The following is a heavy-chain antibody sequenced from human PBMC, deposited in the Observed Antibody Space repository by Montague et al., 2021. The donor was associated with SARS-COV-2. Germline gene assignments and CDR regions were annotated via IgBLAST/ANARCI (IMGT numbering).Heavy chain of an antibody. Sequence: SETLSLTCTVSGGSISSSSYYWGWIRQPPGKGLEWIGSTYYSGSTYYNPSLKSRVTISVDTSKNQFSLKLSSVTAADTAVYYCASALGYCSSTSCYSVYGMDVWGQGTTVTVSS. J-gene: IGHJ6*02. CDR3: ASALGYCSSTSCYSVYGMDV. D-gene: IGHD2-2*01. CDR1: GGSISSSSYY. V-gene: IGHV4-39*01. CDR2: TYYSGST.